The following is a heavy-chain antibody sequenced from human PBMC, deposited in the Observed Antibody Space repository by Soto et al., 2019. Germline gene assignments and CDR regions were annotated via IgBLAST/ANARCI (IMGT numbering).Heavy chain of an antibody. Sequence: SETLSLTCTVSGGSISSSRCHWGWIRQPPGKGLEWIGSIYYSGSTYYNPSLKSRVTISVDTSKNQFSLKLSSVTAADTAVYYCARYCSGGSCYSTPYYYYYYGMDVWGQGTTVTVSS. CDR1: GGSISSSRCH. CDR2: IYYSGST. J-gene: IGHJ6*02. D-gene: IGHD2-15*01. CDR3: ARYCSGGSCYSTPYYYYYYGMDV. V-gene: IGHV4-39*01.